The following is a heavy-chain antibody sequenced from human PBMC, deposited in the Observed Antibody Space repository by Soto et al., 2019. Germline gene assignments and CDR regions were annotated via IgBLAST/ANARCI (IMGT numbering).Heavy chain of an antibody. CDR3: TSGEMATIGYYYYGMDV. CDR1: GFTFSNAL. Sequence: PGGSLRLSCAASGFTFSNALMNWVRQAPGKGLEWVGRIKSKTDGGTTDYAAPVKGRFTISRDDSKNTLYLQMNSLKTEDTAVYYCTSGEMATIGYYYYGMDVWGQGTTVTVSS. D-gene: IGHD5-12*01. J-gene: IGHJ6*02. CDR2: IKSKTDGGTT. V-gene: IGHV3-15*07.